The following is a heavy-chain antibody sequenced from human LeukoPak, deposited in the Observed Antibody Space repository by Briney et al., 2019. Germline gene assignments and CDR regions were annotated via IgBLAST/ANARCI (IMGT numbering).Heavy chain of an antibody. Sequence: GRSLRLSCAASGFTFSSYAMHWVRQAPGKGLEWVAVISYDGSNKYYADSVKSRFTISRDNSKNTLYLQMNSLRAEDTAVYYCARDPITMVRGVINYGMDVWGKGTTVTVSS. J-gene: IGHJ6*04. CDR2: ISYDGSNK. CDR1: GFTFSSYA. CDR3: ARDPITMVRGVINYGMDV. D-gene: IGHD3-10*01. V-gene: IGHV3-30*04.